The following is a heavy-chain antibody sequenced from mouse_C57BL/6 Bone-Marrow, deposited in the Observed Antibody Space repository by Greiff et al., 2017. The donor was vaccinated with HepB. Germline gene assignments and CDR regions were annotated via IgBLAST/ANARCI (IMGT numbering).Heavy chain of an antibody. CDR1: GYTFTDYY. CDR2: INPNNGGT. V-gene: IGHV1-26*01. D-gene: IGHD2-4*01. J-gene: IGHJ3*01. CDR3: ALYEYDAGVFAY. Sequence: EVQLQQSGPELVKPGASVKISCKASGYTFTDYYMNWVKQSHGKSLEWIGDINPNNGGTSYNQKFKGKATLTVDKSSSTAYMELRSLTSEDSAVYYCALYEYDAGVFAYWGQGTLVTVSA.